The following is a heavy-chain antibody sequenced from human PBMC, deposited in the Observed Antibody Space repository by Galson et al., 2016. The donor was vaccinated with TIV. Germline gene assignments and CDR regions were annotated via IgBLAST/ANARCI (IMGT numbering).Heavy chain of an antibody. J-gene: IGHJ3*01. D-gene: IGHD1-26*01. CDR3: ARTGANTLYSGGYGDDDGFDF. CDR1: GFTLPNYG. Sequence: SLRLSCATSGFTLPNYGMTWVRQAPGKGLEWVAVIWYDGTNTHYADSVKGRFTISKDNSENTLNLQMNTLSAEDTAVYYCARTGANTLYSGGYGDDDGFDFWGQGTTVTVSS. V-gene: IGHV3-33*01. CDR2: IWYDGTNT.